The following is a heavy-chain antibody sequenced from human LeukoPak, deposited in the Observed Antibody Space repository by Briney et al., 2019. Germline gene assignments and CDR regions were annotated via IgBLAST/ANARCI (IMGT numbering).Heavy chain of an antibody. V-gene: IGHV4-61*01. CDR3: ARTLIVGATLLYFQH. J-gene: IGHJ1*01. D-gene: IGHD1-26*01. CDR2: IYYSGST. CDR1: GGSVSSGSYY. Sequence: SETLSLTCTVSGGSVSSGSYYWSWIRQPPGTGPEWIGYIYYSGSTNYNPSLKSRVTISVDTSKNQFSLKLSSVTAADTAVYYCARTLIVGATLLYFQHWGQGTLVTVSS.